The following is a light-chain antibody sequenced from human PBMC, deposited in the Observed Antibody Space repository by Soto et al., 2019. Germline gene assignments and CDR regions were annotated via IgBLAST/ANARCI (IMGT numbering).Light chain of an antibody. CDR2: GAS. CDR1: QSVSSSY. CDR3: QQYGRSPYT. V-gene: IGKV3-20*01. J-gene: IGKJ2*01. Sequence: EIVLTQSPGTLSLSPGERVTLSCRASQSVSSSYLAWYQQKPGQAPRLLIYGASRRAAGIPDRFSGSGSGTDFTLTISRLEPEDFAVYYYQQYGRSPYTFGRGTKLVIK.